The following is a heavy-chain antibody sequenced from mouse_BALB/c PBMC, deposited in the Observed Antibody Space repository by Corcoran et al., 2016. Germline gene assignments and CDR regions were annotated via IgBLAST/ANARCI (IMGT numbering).Heavy chain of an antibody. Sequence: EVQLQQAGPELVKPGASMKISCKASGYSCTGYTMNWVKQSHGKNLEWIGLINPYNGGTSYNQKFKGKATLTVDKSSSTAYMELLSLTSEDSAVYYCARSVYGNYVSWSAYWGQGTLVTVSA. D-gene: IGHD2-10*02. CDR3: ARSVYGNYVSWSAY. CDR2: INPYNGGT. CDR1: GYSCTGYT. J-gene: IGHJ3*01. V-gene: IGHV1-18*01.